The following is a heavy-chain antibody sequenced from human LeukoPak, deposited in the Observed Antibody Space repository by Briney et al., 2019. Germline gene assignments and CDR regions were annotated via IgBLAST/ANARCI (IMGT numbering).Heavy chain of an antibody. CDR2: ISGSGGST. Sequence: PGGSLRLSCAASGFTFSSYAMSWVRQAPGKGLEWVSAISGSGGSTYYADSVKGRFTISRDNSKNTLYLQMNSLRAEDTAVYYCARDLIECHWVVGYCSSGWFDPWGQGTLVTVSS. D-gene: IGHD2-2*01. J-gene: IGHJ5*02. CDR3: ARDLIECHWVVGYCSSGWFDP. CDR1: GFTFSSYA. V-gene: IGHV3-23*01.